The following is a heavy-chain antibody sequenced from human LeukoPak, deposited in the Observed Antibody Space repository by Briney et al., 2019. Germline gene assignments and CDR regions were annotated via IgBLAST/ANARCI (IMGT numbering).Heavy chain of an antibody. CDR2: FDPEDGET. Sequence: EASVTVSCKVSGYTLTELSMHWVRQAPGKGLEWMGGFDPEDGETIYAQKFQGRVTMTEDTSTDTAYMELSSLRSEDTAVYYCALTPPSIAAAGTTPLDPWGQGTLVTVSS. D-gene: IGHD6-13*01. CDR1: GYTLTELS. CDR3: ALTPPSIAAAGTTPLDP. J-gene: IGHJ5*02. V-gene: IGHV1-24*01.